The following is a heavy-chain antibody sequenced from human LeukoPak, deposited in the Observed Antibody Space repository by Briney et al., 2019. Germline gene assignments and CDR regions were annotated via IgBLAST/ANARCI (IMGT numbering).Heavy chain of an antibody. J-gene: IGHJ4*02. Sequence: PSETLSLTRTFSRGSNSSSPYYWGWIRHPPGKGLEWIGNIYYSGSTYYNPSLKTRVTISVDTSKNQFSLKLTSVTAADTAVYYCARHASVDGNWPRPLDYWGQGSLVTVSS. CDR1: RGSNSSSPYY. CDR2: IYYSGST. D-gene: IGHD6-19*01. V-gene: IGHV4-39*01. CDR3: ARHASVDGNWPRPLDY.